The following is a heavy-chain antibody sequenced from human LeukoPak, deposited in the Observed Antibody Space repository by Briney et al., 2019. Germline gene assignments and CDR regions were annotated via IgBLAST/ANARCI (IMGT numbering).Heavy chain of an antibody. D-gene: IGHD6-13*01. CDR3: AKVMGSSSWYFDY. CDR1: GFTFSSYA. V-gene: IGHV3-30-3*01. Sequence: GGSLRLSCAASGFTFSSYAMHWVRQAPGKGLEWVAVISYDGSNKYYADSVKGRFTISRDNSKNTLYLQMNSLRAEDTAVYYCAKVMGSSSWYFDYWGQGTLVTVSS. J-gene: IGHJ4*02. CDR2: ISYDGSNK.